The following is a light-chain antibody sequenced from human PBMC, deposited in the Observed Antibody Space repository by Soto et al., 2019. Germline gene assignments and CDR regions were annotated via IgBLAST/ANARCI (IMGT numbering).Light chain of an antibody. CDR2: DAS. CDR3: QHHNSFHF. V-gene: IGKV1-9*01. CDR1: HGISRY. J-gene: IGKJ3*01. Sequence: DIRLTQSPSFLSASVGDRVTITCRASHGISRYLAWYQQKPGKAPKLLIYDASTVQSGDPSRFSGSGSATESALTISRLQPEDLSTSYCQHHNSFHFFGAGTKVDIK.